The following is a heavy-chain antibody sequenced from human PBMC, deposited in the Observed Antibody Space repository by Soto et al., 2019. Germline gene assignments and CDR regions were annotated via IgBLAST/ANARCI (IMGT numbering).Heavy chain of an antibody. CDR3: ARSDGHTFNGLDS. CDR2: MNPTSGNT. V-gene: IGHV1-8*01. Sequence: QVQLVQSGAEVKTPGASVKVSCKASGYTFTKYDMNWVRQAPGQGLEWMGWMNPTSGNTGYAQKFRXRXXMTWDTAIGIAHMELSSLRNEDTAVYYCARSDGHTFNGLDSWGQGALVTVSA. CDR1: GYTFTKYD. J-gene: IGHJ5*01. D-gene: IGHD2-2*02.